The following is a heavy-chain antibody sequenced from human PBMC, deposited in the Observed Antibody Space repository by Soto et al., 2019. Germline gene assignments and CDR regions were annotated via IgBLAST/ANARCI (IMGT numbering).Heavy chain of an antibody. CDR2: IKSKTDGGTP. Sequence: EVQLVESGGGLVKPGGSLRLSCAASGFTFSNAWMNWVRQAPGKGLEWVGRIKSKTDGGTPDYAAPVKGRFTISRDDSENTLYLQMNSLKTEDTAVYYCTTVGSCSGGRCYSYYYYYGMDVWGQGTTVTVSS. D-gene: IGHD2-15*01. CDR3: TTVGSCSGGRCYSYYYYYGMDV. J-gene: IGHJ6*02. CDR1: GFTFSNAW. V-gene: IGHV3-15*07.